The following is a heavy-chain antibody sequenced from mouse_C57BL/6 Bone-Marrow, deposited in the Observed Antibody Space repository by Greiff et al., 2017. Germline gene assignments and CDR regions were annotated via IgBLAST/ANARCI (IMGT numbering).Heavy chain of an antibody. CDR3: ARTFSGFDY. CDR2: IGTGGGT. V-gene: IGHV2-9-1*01. Sequence: VKVVEPGPGLVAPSQSLSITCTVSGFSLTSYAISWVSQTPGKGLEWLGVIGTGGGTNYNSALKSRLSISKVNSKSQVFLKMYILHTDDTARYYCARTFSGFDYWGQGTTLTVSS. D-gene: IGHD3-1*01. J-gene: IGHJ2*01. CDR1: GFSLTSYA.